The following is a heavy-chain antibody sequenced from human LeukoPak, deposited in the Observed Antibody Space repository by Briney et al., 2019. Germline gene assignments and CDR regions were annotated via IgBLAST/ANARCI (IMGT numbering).Heavy chain of an antibody. CDR2: IYYSGST. V-gene: IGHV4-59*01. CDR1: GGSISSYY. J-gene: IGHJ6*03. Sequence: SETLSLTCTVSGGSISSYYWSWIRQPPGKGLEWIGYIYYSGSTNYNPSLKSRVTISVDTSKNQFSLRLRSVTAADTAVYYCARTTEGYCRGRSCYSYYYYMDVWGNGTTVTISS. D-gene: IGHD2-15*01. CDR3: ARTTEGYCRGRSCYSYYYYMDV.